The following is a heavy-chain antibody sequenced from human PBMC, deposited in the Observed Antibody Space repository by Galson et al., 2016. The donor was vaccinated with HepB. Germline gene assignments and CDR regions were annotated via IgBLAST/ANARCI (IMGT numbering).Heavy chain of an antibody. J-gene: IGHJ4*02. V-gene: IGHV3-23*01. D-gene: IGHD6-13*01. CDR2: ISGSGGST. CDR1: GFTFSNYA. CDR3: AKDGGWAAAGSYYFDY. Sequence: SLRLSCAASGFTFSNYAMSWVRRAPGKGLEWVSGISGSGGSTYYADSVKGRFTISRDNSKNTLCLQMHSLRAEDTAVYYCAKDGGWAAAGSYYFDYWGQGTLVTVSS.